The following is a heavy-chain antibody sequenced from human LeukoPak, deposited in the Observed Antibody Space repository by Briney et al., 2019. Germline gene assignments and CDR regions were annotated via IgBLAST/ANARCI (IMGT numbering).Heavy chain of an antibody. D-gene: IGHD3-22*01. V-gene: IGHV3-9*01. J-gene: IGHJ4*02. CDR3: AKDITWRYYDSSGYYSGVDY. CDR1: GFTFDDYA. CDR2: ISRNSGSL. Sequence: PGGSLRLSCAASGFTFDDYAMHWVRQPPGKGLEWVSGISRNSGSLGYADSVKGRFTISRDNAKNSLYLQMNSLRAEDTALYYCAKDITWRYYDSSGYYSGVDYWGQGTLVTVSS.